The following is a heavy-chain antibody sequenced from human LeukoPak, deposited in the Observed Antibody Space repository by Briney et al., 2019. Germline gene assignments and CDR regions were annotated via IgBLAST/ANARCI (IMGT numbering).Heavy chain of an antibody. CDR2: ISSSGSTI. CDR3: AKDRPPYSSSWCDY. J-gene: IGHJ4*02. V-gene: IGHV3-11*01. Sequence: GGSLRLSCAASGFTFSDYYMSWIRQAPGKGLEWVSYISSSGSTIYYADSVKGRFTISRDNAKNSLYLQMNSLRAEDTAVYYCAKDRPPYSSSWCDYWGQGTLVTVSS. CDR1: GFTFSDYY. D-gene: IGHD6-13*01.